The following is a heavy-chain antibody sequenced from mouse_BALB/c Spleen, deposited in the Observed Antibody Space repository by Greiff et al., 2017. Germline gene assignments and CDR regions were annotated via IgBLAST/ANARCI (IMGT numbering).Heavy chain of an antibody. J-gene: IGHJ4*01. D-gene: IGHD1-1*01. CDR1: GFSLTSYG. Sequence: VQLVESGPGLVQPSQSLSITCTVSGFSLTSYGVHWVRQSPGKGLEWLGVIWSGGSTDYNAAFISRLSISKDNSKSQVFFKMNSLQANDTAMYYCARDESYYYGSDYAMDYWGQGTSVTVSS. V-gene: IGHV2-2*02. CDR3: ARDESYYYGSDYAMDY. CDR2: IWSGGST.